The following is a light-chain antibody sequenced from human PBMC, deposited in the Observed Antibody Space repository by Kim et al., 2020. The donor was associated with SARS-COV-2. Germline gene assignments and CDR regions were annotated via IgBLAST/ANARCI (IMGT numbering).Light chain of an antibody. CDR1: QSVRSN. CDR3: QQYNNWPRT. CDR2: GAS. Sequence: EIVMTQSPATLSVSPGERATLSCRASQSVRSNLAWYQQKPGQAPRLLIYGASARATGIPARFSGSGSGTEFTLTISSPQSEDFAVYYCQQYNNWPRTFGQGTKVDIK. J-gene: IGKJ1*01. V-gene: IGKV3-15*01.